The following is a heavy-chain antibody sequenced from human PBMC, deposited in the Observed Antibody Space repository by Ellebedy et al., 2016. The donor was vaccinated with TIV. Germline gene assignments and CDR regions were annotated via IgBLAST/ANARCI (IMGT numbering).Heavy chain of an antibody. CDR2: LSVSGDTT. CDR3: AKLSQPQLLPDYRHAFDI. CDR1: GFTFSSYA. J-gene: IGHJ3*02. D-gene: IGHD5-12*01. V-gene: IGHV3-23*01. Sequence: GESLKISCAASGFTFSSYAMVWVRQAPGKGLEWVSSLSVSGDTTYYADSVKGRFTISRDNSKNTLTLHMNRLRAEDTAVYYCAKLSQPQLLPDYRHAFDIWGQGTMVTVSS.